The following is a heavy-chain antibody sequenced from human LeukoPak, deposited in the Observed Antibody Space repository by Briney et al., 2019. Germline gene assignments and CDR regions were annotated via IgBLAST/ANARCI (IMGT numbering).Heavy chain of an antibody. Sequence: GGSLRLSCAASGFTVSSNYMSWVRQAPGKGLEWVSVIYSGGSTYYADSVKGRFTISRDNSKNSLYLQMKSLRAEDTAVYYCARDGLLLGALKKYYYGMDVWGQGTTVTVSS. CDR1: GFTVSSNY. CDR2: IYSGGST. D-gene: IGHD2-15*01. J-gene: IGHJ6*02. CDR3: ARDGLLLGALKKYYYGMDV. V-gene: IGHV3-66*01.